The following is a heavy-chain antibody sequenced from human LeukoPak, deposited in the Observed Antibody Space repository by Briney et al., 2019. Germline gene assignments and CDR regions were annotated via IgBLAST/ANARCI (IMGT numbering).Heavy chain of an antibody. CDR1: GYTFTSYG. D-gene: IGHD6-13*01. CDR3: ARGQLHSSSWYDY. V-gene: IGHV1-2*02. J-gene: IGHJ4*02. Sequence: GASVKVSCKASGYTFTSYGISWVRQAPGQGPEWMGWINPNTGATNYAQKFQGRVTMTRDTSITTAHMDVSRLRSDDTAVYYCARGQLHSSSWYDYWGQGTLVTVSS. CDR2: INPNTGAT.